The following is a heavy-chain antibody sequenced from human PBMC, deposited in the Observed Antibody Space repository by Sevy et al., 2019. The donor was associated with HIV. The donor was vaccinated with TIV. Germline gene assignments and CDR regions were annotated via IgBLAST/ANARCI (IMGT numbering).Heavy chain of an antibody. Sequence: GGSLRLSCAASGFTFSSYGMHWVRQAPGKGLEWVAVISYDGSNKYYVDSVKGRFTISRDNSKNTLYRQMNSLRAEDTGVYYCARAYYDFWSGYFYDAFDIWGQGTMVTVSS. CDR2: ISYDGSNK. CDR1: GFTFSSYG. CDR3: ARAYYDFWSGYFYDAFDI. V-gene: IGHV3-30*03. D-gene: IGHD3-3*01. J-gene: IGHJ3*02.